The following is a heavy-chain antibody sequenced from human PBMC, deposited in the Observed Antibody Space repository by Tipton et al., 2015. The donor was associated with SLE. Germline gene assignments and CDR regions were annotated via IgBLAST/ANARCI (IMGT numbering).Heavy chain of an antibody. CDR2: VFSSGTT. D-gene: IGHD3-22*01. CDR3: ARGYYESNGYYSFDY. V-gene: IGHV4-31*03. CDR1: SGSVSSGAYY. Sequence: LRLSCTVSSGSVSSGAYYWSWIRQHPGKGLEWIGYVFSSGTTYYNPSLKGRLSLSLDTSNNQFSLKVNSMTAADTAVYHCARGYYESNGYYSFDYWGLGALVTVSS. J-gene: IGHJ4*02.